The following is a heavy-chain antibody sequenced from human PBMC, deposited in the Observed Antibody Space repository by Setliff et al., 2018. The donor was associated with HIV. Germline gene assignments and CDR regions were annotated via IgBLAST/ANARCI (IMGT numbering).Heavy chain of an antibody. CDR2: IYHSGST. D-gene: IGHD3-16*01. V-gene: IGHV4-38-2*01. CDR1: GFSISSAYY. Sequence: SETLSLTCAVSGFSISSAYYWGWIRQPPGKGLEWFGSIYHSGSTYYNPSLKSRVTISVDTSKNQFSLRLTSVTAADTAVYYCARHESRGSVRRDVAFDIWGQGTMVTVSS. CDR3: ARHESRGSVRRDVAFDI. J-gene: IGHJ3*02.